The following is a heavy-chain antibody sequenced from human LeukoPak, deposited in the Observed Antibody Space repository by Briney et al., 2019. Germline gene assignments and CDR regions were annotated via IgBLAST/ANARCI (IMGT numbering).Heavy chain of an antibody. CDR2: ISGSGGTT. Sequence: SLRLSCAPSGFTFTNYGMTWVRQAPGGGQKWVAGISGSGGTTHYSDSVKGRCTISRDNSKNTLSLQINSLRAEDTAVYYCAQIHDHGDYVAFWGQGALVTVSS. J-gene: IGHJ4*02. D-gene: IGHD1-1*01. CDR1: GFTFTNYG. V-gene: IGHV3-23*01. CDR3: AQIHDHGDYVAF.